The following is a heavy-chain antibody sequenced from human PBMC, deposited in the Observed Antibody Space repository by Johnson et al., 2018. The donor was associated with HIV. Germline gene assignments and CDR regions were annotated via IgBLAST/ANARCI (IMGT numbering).Heavy chain of an antibody. CDR1: GFTVSRNY. V-gene: IGHV3-66*01. D-gene: IGHD5-24*01. J-gene: IGHJ3*02. CDR3: ARACSDGYPFDVFDI. Sequence: VQLVESGGGLVQPGGSLRLSCAASGFTVSRNYMSWVRQAPGKGLEWVSLIYSGGSTYYADSVKGRFTISRDNSKNTVYLQMNSLRAEDTAVYYCARACSDGYPFDVFDIWGQGTMVTVSS. CDR2: IYSGGST.